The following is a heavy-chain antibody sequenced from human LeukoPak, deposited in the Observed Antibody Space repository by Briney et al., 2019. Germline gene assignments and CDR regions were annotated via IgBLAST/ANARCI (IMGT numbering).Heavy chain of an antibody. J-gene: IGHJ4*02. Sequence: PSETLSLTCAVCGGSFSGYYWSWIRQPPGKGLERIGEINHSGSTNYNPSLKSRVTISVDTSKNQFSLKLSSVTAADTAVYYCARRRGYSYGPFDYWGQGTLVTVSS. D-gene: IGHD5-18*01. CDR2: INHSGST. V-gene: IGHV4-34*01. CDR3: ARRRGYSYGPFDY. CDR1: GGSFSGYY.